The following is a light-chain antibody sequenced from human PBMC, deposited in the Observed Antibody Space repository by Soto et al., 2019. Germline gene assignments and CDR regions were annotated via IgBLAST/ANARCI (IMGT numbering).Light chain of an antibody. CDR3: KSYAGSNTYV. Sequence: QSALTQPPSASESPGQSVTISCTGTKNDIGVYDFVSWYQHHPGKAPRLIIYEVVQRPSGVPDRFSGSKSGNTASLTVSGLQAADEGDYFCKSYAGSNTYVFGSGTKLTVL. J-gene: IGLJ1*01. V-gene: IGLV2-8*01. CDR1: KNDIGVYDF. CDR2: EVV.